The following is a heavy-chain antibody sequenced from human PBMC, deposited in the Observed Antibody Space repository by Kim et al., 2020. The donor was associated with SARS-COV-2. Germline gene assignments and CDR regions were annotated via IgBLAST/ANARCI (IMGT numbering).Heavy chain of an antibody. CDR2: INHSGST. J-gene: IGHJ5*02. Sequence: SETLSLTCAVYGGSFSGYYWSWIRQPPGKGLEWIGEINHSGSTNYNPSLKSRVTISVDTSKNQFSLKLSSVTAADTAVYYCARRERYDILTGYLGWFDPWGQGTLVTVSS. V-gene: IGHV4-34*01. CDR1: GGSFSGYY. CDR3: ARRERYDILTGYLGWFDP. D-gene: IGHD3-9*01.